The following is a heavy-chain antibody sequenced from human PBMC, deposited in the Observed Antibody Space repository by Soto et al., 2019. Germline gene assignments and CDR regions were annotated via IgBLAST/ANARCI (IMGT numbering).Heavy chain of an antibody. D-gene: IGHD2-15*01. CDR1: GFTFSSYS. CDR2: ISSSSSYI. J-gene: IGHJ4*02. V-gene: IGHV3-21*01. CDR3: ARVTVSCSGGSCYDY. Sequence: EVQLVESGGGLVKPGGSLRLSCAASGFTFSSYSMNWVRQAPGKGLEWVSSISSSSSYIYYADSVKGRFTISRDNAKNSLYLQMNSLRAEDTAVYYCARVTVSCSGGSCYDYWGQGALVTVSS.